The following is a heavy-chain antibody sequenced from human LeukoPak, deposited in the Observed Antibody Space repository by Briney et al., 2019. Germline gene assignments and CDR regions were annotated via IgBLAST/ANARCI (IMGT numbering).Heavy chain of an antibody. CDR1: GFTFSSYG. CDR2: ISYDGSNK. J-gene: IGHJ4*02. CDR3: AKETSSGSYYNEGVYDY. Sequence: GGSLRLSCAASGFTFSSYGMHWVRQAPGKGLEWVAVISYDGSNKYYADSVKGRFTISRDNSKNTLYLQMNSLRAEDTAVYYCAKETSSGSYYNEGVYDYWGQGTLVIVSS. V-gene: IGHV3-30*18. D-gene: IGHD3-10*01.